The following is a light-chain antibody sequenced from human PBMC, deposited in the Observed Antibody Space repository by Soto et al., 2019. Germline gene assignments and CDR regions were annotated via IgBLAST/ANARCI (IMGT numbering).Light chain of an antibody. V-gene: IGKV3-15*01. CDR1: QSVSRN. CDR2: DAS. Sequence: EIVMTQSPATLSVSPGERATLSCRASQSVSRNVAWYQQKPGQAPRLLIHDASTRATGISVRFSGSGSGTEFTLTISSLQSEDFAVYYCQQYNNGLWTVGQGTKVEIK. CDR3: QQYNNGLWT. J-gene: IGKJ1*01.